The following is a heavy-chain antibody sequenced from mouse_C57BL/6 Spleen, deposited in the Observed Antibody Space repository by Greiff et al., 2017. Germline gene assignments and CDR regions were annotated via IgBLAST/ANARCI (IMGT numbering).Heavy chain of an antibody. CDR1: GYTFTSCG. CDR3: ARCWDGYYCDY. J-gene: IGHJ2*01. D-gene: IGHD4-1*01. Sequence: VQLQQSGAELARPGASVKLSCKASGYTFTSCGISWVKQRTGQGLVGIGEYYPRSGNTYYNEKFKGKATLTADKSSSPAYMELRSLTSEDSAVYFWARCWDGYYCDYWGQGTTLTVSS. V-gene: IGHV1-81*01. CDR2: YYPRSGNT.